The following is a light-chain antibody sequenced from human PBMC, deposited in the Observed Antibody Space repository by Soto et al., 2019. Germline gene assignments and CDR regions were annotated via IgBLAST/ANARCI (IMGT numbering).Light chain of an antibody. CDR2: GAS. J-gene: IGKJ1*01. CDR3: HQYCCSPWR. CDR1: QSVSSSY. Sequence: EIVLPQSPGTLSLSPGERATLSCRASQSVSSSYLAWYQQKPGQAPRLLIYGASSKATGIPDRFSGSGSGTDFALTISRLETEDFAVYYCHQYCCSPWRFGQGTKVDIK. V-gene: IGKV3-20*01.